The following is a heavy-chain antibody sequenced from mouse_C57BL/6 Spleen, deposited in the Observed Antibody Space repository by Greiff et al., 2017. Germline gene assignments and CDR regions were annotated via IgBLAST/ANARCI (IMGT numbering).Heavy chain of an antibody. Sequence: VKLQESGAELVRPGASVTLSCKASGYTFTDYEMHWVKQTPVHGLEWIGAIDPETGGTAYNQKFKGKAILTADKSSSTAYMELRSLTSEDSAVYYCTRSSPVATPFAYWGQGTLVTVSA. V-gene: IGHV1-15*01. J-gene: IGHJ3*01. CDR2: IDPETGGT. CDR1: GYTFTDYE. D-gene: IGHD1-1*01. CDR3: TRSSPVATPFAY.